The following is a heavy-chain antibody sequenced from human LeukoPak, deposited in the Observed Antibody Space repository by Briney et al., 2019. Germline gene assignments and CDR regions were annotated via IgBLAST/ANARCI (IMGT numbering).Heavy chain of an antibody. CDR1: GFSLSTSGMC. J-gene: IGHJ5*02. CDR2: IDWDDDK. V-gene: IGHV2-70*11. CDR3: ARITVTTPRAWFDP. Sequence: SGPALVKPTQTLTLTCTFSGFSLSTSGMCVSWIRQPPGKALEWLARIDWDDDKYYSTSLKTRLTISRGTSKNQVVLTMTNMDPVDTATYYCARITVTTPRAWFDPWGQGTLVTVFS. D-gene: IGHD4-17*01.